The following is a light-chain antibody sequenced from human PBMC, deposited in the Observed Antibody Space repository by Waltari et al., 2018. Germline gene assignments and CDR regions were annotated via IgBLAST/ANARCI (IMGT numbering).Light chain of an antibody. V-gene: IGKV3-15*01. Sequence: EIVLPQSPATLSVSPGERATLSCRASQSVSSNLTWYQQKPRQSPRLLIYGASTRANGIPARFSGSGSETEFTLTIRSLQSEDFAVYDCQQYNNWPDTFGQGTKLEIK. J-gene: IGKJ2*01. CDR1: QSVSSN. CDR2: GAS. CDR3: QQYNNWPDT.